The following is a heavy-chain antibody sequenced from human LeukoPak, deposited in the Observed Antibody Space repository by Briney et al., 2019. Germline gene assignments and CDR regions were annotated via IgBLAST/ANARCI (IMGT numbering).Heavy chain of an antibody. CDR3: AREGPGYSYGKGYFDY. V-gene: IGHV4-30-4*08. Sequence: SETLSLTCTVSGGSISSGDYYWSWIRQPPGKGLEWIGYIYYSGSTYYNPSLKSRVTISVDTSKNQFSLKLSSVTAADTAVHYCAREGPGYSYGKGYFDYWGQGTLVTVSS. CDR1: GGSISSGDYY. J-gene: IGHJ4*02. D-gene: IGHD5-18*01. CDR2: IYYSGST.